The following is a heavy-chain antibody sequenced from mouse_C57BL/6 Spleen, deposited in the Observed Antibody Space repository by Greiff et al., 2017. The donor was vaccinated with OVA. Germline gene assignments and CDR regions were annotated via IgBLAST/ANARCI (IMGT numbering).Heavy chain of an antibody. J-gene: IGHJ2*01. CDR3: ARYITTVVPYYFDY. V-gene: IGHV1-64*01. CDR1: GYTFTSYW. CDR2: IHPNSGST. D-gene: IGHD1-1*01. Sequence: QVQLQQPGAELVKPGASVKLSCKASGYTFTSYWMHWVKQRPGQGLEWIGMIHPNSGSTNYNEKFKSKATLTVDKSSSTAYMQLSSLTSEDSAVYYCARYITTVVPYYFDYWGQGTTLTVSS.